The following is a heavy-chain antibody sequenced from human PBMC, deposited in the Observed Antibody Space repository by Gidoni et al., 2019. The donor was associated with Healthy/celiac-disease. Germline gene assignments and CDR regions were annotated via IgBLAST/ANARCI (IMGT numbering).Heavy chain of an antibody. CDR2: INHRGST. Sequence: QVQLQQWGAGLLKPSETLSLTCAVYCGSFSGCYCSCSRQPPGKGLEWIGEINHRGSTNYNPSLKSRVTISVDTSKNQFSLKLSSVTAADTAVYYCARFRADHNYYYGMDVWGQGTTVTVSS. CDR3: ARFRADHNYYYGMDV. V-gene: IGHV4-34*01. D-gene: IGHD6-19*01. J-gene: IGHJ6*02. CDR1: CGSFSGCY.